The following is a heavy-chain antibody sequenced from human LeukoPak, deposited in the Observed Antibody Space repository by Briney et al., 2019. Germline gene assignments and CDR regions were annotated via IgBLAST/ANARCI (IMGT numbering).Heavy chain of an antibody. CDR3: ARDCGVDTAMVFDY. CDR1: GYTFTGYY. J-gene: IGHJ4*02. Sequence: GASVKVSCKASGYTFTGYYMHWVRQAPGQGLEWMGWINPNSGGTNYAQTFQGRVTMTRDTSISTAYMELSRLRSDDTAVYYCARDCGVDTAMVFDYWGQGTLVTVSS. CDR2: INPNSGGT. D-gene: IGHD5-18*01. V-gene: IGHV1-2*02.